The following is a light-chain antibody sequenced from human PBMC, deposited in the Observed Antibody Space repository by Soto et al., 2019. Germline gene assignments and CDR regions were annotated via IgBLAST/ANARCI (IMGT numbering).Light chain of an antibody. Sequence: QSVLTQTPSASETPGQRVTISCSGSSSNIGSNTVNWYQQLPGTAPKLLIYSNNQRPSGVPDRFSGSKSGTSASLAISGLQSEDEADYYCAAWDGSLNGFYVFGTGTKVTVL. CDR1: SSNIGSNT. V-gene: IGLV1-44*01. J-gene: IGLJ1*01. CDR3: AAWDGSLNGFYV. CDR2: SNN.